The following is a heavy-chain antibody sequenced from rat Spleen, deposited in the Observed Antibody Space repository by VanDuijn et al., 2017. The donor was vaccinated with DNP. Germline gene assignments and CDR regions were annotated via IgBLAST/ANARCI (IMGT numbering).Heavy chain of an antibody. CDR2: IWTGGTT. Sequence: QVQLKESGPGLVQPSQTLSLTCTVSGFSLTSYNVHWIRQPTGKGLEWMGIIWTGGTTDYNSTLKSRLSISRDTSKSQVFLKMNSLQTEDTAMYFCAKWSDYWGQGVMVTVSS. D-gene: IGHD1-12*02. V-gene: IGHV2-30*01. CDR3: AKWSDY. CDR1: GFSLTSYN. J-gene: IGHJ2*01.